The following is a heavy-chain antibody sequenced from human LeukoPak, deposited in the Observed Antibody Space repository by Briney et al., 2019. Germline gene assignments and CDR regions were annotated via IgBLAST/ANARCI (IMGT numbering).Heavy chain of an antibody. D-gene: IGHD3-10*01. CDR3: ARELWFVNAPGSWLDP. CDR2: INHSGST. Sequence: SETLSLTCAVYGGSFSGYYWSWIRQPPGKGLEWIGEINHSGSTNYNPSLRSRVTISVDRSRNQFSLRLTSVTAADTAVYYCARELWFVNAPGSWLDPWGQGTLVTVSS. V-gene: IGHV4-34*01. CDR1: GGSFSGYY. J-gene: IGHJ5*02.